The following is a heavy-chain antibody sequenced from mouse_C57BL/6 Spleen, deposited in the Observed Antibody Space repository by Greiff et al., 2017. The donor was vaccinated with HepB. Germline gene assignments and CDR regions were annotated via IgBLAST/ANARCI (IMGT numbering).Heavy chain of an antibody. J-gene: IGHJ1*03. CDR1: GYTFTSYG. CDR2: IYPRSGNT. V-gene: IGHV1-81*01. D-gene: IGHD1-1*01. CDR3: ARTTVVVPPPYWYFDV. Sequence: QVHVKQSGAELARPGASVKLSCKASGYTFTSYGISWVKQRTGQGLEWIGEIYPRSGNTYYNEKFKGKATLTADKSSCTAYMELRSLTSEDSAVYFCARTTVVVPPPYWYFDVWGTGTTVTVSS.